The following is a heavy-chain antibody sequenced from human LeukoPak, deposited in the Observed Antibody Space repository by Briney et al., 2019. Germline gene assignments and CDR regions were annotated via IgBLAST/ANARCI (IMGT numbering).Heavy chain of an antibody. CDR2: VSGSGGVT. J-gene: IGHJ6*03. Sequence: GGSLRQPRVASAVTSSTYVMSWVRQAPGKGLEWVSTVSGSGGVTYYTDSVKGRFTISRDNSKNTLYLQMNSLRAEDTAVYYCAKVYGAYGSLDAEYYYCMDVWGKGTTLTVPS. CDR3: AKVYGAYGSLDAEYYYCMDV. V-gene: IGHV3-23*01. CDR1: AVTSSTYV. D-gene: IGHD4-17*01.